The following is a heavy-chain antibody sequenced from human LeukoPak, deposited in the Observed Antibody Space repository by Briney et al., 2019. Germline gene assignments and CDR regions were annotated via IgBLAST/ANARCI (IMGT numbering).Heavy chain of an antibody. Sequence: PGGSLRLSCAGSGLTLSRYAMRCVRPAPGKGLEWVSAISGSGGSTYYADSVKGRFTISRDNSKNTLYLQMNSLRAEDTAVYYCAKDGPPIVVVVAATPGYFDYWGQGTLVTVSS. V-gene: IGHV3-23*01. CDR2: ISGSGGST. J-gene: IGHJ4*02. CDR3: AKDGPPIVVVVAATPGYFDY. D-gene: IGHD2-15*01. CDR1: GLTLSRYA.